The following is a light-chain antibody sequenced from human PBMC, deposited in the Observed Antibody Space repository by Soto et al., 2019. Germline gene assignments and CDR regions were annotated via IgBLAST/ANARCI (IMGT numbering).Light chain of an antibody. CDR2: AAS. CDR3: QQYNNWPPLT. V-gene: IGKV3-15*01. Sequence: EIVMSQSPATLSVSPGERATLSCRASQSVSNNLARYQQKPGQAPRLLIYAASTRATGIPARFSGSGSATEFTLTISSLQSEDFAVYYCQQYNNWPPLTFGGGTKVEIK. J-gene: IGKJ4*01. CDR1: QSVSNN.